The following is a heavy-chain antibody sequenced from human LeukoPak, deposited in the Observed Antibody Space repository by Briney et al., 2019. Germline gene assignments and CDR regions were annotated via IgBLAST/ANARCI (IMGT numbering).Heavy chain of an antibody. D-gene: IGHD4-17*01. Sequence: GGSLRLSCVGSGFTFSSDEMNWVRQAPGKGLEWVSYISTDGSLTYYADSVKGRFTISRDNAKNSLYLQMNGLRAEDTATYYCAKDGTTVTTNYFYAMDVWGQGTTVTVSS. J-gene: IGHJ6*02. CDR2: ISTDGSLT. CDR3: AKDGTTVTTNYFYAMDV. V-gene: IGHV3-48*03. CDR1: GFTFSSDE.